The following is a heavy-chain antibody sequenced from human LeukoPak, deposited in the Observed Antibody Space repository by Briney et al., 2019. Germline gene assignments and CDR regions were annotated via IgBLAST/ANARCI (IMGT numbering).Heavy chain of an antibody. J-gene: IGHJ2*01. CDR2: ISWNSGSI. Sequence: GGSLRLSCVASGFTFDDYAIHWVRQVPGKGLEWVSGISWNSGSIDYADSVKGRFTISRDNAQKSLFLQMDSLRSEDTAFYYCVKEETTVTTIGYFDVWGRGTLVTVSS. CDR1: GFTFDDYA. D-gene: IGHD4-17*01. CDR3: VKEETTVTTIGYFDV. V-gene: IGHV3-9*01.